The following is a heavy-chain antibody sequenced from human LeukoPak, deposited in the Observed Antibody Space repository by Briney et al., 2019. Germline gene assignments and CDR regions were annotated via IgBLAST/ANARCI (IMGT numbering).Heavy chain of an antibody. V-gene: IGHV4-30-2*01. CDR3: ARAGITIPWYFDL. J-gene: IGHJ2*01. CDR1: GGSISSGGYS. CDR2: IYHSGST. Sequence: SETLSLTCAVSGGSISSGGYSWSWIRQPPGKGLEWIGYIYHSGSTYYNPFLKSRVTISVDRSKNQFSLKLSSVTAADTAVYYCARAGITIPWYFDLWGRGTLVTVSS. D-gene: IGHD2-21*01.